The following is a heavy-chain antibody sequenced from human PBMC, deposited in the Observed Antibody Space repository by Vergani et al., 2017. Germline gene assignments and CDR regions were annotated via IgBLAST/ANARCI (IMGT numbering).Heavy chain of an antibody. Sequence: QVQLVQSGAEVKKPGASVKVSCKASGYTFTSYGISWVRQAPGQGLEWMGWISAYNGNTNYAQKLQGRVTMTTDTSTSTAYMELRSLRSDDTAVYYCARDKGDFWSGYYIYYYYGMDVWGQGTTVTVSS. J-gene: IGHJ6*02. V-gene: IGHV1-18*01. CDR1: GYTFTSYG. CDR3: ARDKGDFWSGYYIYYYYGMDV. CDR2: ISAYNGNT. D-gene: IGHD3-3*01.